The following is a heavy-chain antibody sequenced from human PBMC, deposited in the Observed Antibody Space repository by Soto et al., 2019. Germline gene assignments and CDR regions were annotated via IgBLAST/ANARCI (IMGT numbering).Heavy chain of an antibody. CDR1: GFSFGSYA. J-gene: IGHJ6*03. D-gene: IGHD2-2*01. CDR3: AKAGVVVLPAPHYYYYYYMDV. V-gene: IGHV3-23*01. CDR2: ISGSGGST. Sequence: GGSLRLSCAASGFSFGSYAMSWVRQAPEKGLEWVSAISGSGGSTYYADSVKGRFTISRDNSKNTLYLQMNSLRAEDTAVYYCAKAGVVVLPAPHYYYYYYMDVWGKGTTVTVSS.